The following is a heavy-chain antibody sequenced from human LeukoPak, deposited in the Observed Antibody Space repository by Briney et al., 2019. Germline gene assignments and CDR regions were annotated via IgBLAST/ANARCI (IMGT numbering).Heavy chain of an antibody. D-gene: IGHD1-26*01. V-gene: IGHV3-7*01. CDR2: IKEDGSER. CDR3: APSGSYFDY. J-gene: IGHJ4*02. CDR1: GFTFSHYW. Sequence: GGSLRLSCAASGFTFSHYWMSWVRQAPGKGLEWVANIKEDGSERNYVDSVKGRFTISRDNGKNSVYLQMDSLRAEDTAVYHCAPSGSYFDYLGQGTLVTVSS.